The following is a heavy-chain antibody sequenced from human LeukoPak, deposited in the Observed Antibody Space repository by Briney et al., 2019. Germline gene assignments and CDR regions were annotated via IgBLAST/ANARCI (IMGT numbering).Heavy chain of an antibody. J-gene: IGHJ4*02. CDR2: IYTSGST. Sequence: SETLSLTCTVSGGSISSGSYYWSWIRQPAGKGLEWIGRIYTSGSTNYNPSLKSRVTISVDTSKNQFSLKLSSVTAADTAVYYCARESLIDSSDYWGQGTLVAVSS. D-gene: IGHD3-22*01. CDR3: ARESLIDSSDY. CDR1: GGSISSGSYY. V-gene: IGHV4-61*02.